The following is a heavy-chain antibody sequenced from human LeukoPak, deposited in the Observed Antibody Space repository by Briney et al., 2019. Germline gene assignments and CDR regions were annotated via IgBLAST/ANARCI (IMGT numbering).Heavy chain of an antibody. CDR1: GDSISGGSSY. V-gene: IGHV4-61*02. J-gene: IGHJ4*02. Sequence: SETLSLTCTVSGDSISGGSSYWSWIRQPAGKGLEWIGRIYTSGSTNYNPSLKSRVTISVDTSKNQFSLKLSSVTAADTAVYYCARGAPGYCSSTTCPLDYWGQGTLVTVSS. D-gene: IGHD2-2*01. CDR2: IYTSGST. CDR3: ARGAPGYCSSTTCPLDY.